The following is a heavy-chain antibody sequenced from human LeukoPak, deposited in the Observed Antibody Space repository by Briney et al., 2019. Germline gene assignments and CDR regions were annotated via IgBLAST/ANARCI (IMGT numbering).Heavy chain of an antibody. CDR2: IIPILGIA. Sequence: ASVKVSCKASGGTFSSYTISWVRQAPGQGLKWMGRIIPILGIANYAQKFQGRVTITADKSTSTAYMELSSLRSEDTAVYYCASVYCSSTSCLHWFDPWGQGTLVTVSS. V-gene: IGHV1-69*02. CDR3: ASVYCSSTSCLHWFDP. J-gene: IGHJ5*02. D-gene: IGHD2-2*01. CDR1: GGTFSSYT.